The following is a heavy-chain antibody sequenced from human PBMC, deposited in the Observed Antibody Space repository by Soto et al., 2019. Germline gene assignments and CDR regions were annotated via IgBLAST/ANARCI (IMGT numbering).Heavy chain of an antibody. Sequence: QVQLQESGPGLVKPSETLSLTCTVSGGSISSYYWSWIRQPPGKGLEWIGYIHYSGSTNHNPSLTSRVPISVATSKNHFSLTLSSVTAAATAVYYCARRYGDYFDYWGQGTLVTVSS. V-gene: IGHV4-59*08. CDR3: ARRYGDYFDY. CDR2: IHYSGST. D-gene: IGHD4-17*01. CDR1: GGSISSYY. J-gene: IGHJ4*02.